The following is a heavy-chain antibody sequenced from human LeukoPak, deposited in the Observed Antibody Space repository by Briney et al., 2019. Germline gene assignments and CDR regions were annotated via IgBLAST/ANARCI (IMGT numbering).Heavy chain of an antibody. J-gene: IGHJ6*02. Sequence: PGRSLRLSCTASGFTFGDYAMNWVRQAPGKGLEWVGLIRSKSYGETTEYAASVRGRFTISRDDSRSVAYLQMNSLRAEDTAVYYCFGYISKCNYGMDVWGLGTTVTVSS. V-gene: IGHV3-49*04. CDR3: FGYISKCNYGMDV. CDR2: IRSKSYGETT. CDR1: GFTFGDYA. D-gene: IGHD6-13*01.